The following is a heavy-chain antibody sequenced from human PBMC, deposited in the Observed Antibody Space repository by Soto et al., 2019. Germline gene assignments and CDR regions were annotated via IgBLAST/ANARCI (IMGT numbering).Heavy chain of an antibody. CDR2: ISTGGTTV. J-gene: IGHJ3*02. Sequence: QVQLVESGGGLVKPGGSLRLSCAASGFTFSDYYMSWLRQPPGTGLEWVSYISTGGTTVYDADSVKGRFTFSRDDANYSLYLQMNSLRAEDTAVYYCSRDYGADAVEGYTFDIWGQGTMVTVSS. V-gene: IGHV3-11*01. CDR3: SRDYGADAVEGYTFDI. CDR1: GFTFSDYY. D-gene: IGHD5-12*01.